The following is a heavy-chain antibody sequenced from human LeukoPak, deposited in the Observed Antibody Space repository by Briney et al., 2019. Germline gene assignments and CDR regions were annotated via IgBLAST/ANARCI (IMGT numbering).Heavy chain of an antibody. CDR1: GGSISSSNW. CDR2: IYHSGST. D-gene: IGHD3-9*01. V-gene: IGHV4-4*02. CDR3: ARRKGDFDWLLSFDY. J-gene: IGHJ4*02. Sequence: SGTLSLTCAVSGGSISSSNWWSWFRQPPGKGLEWIGEIYHSGSTNYNPSLKSRVTISVDKSREQFSLKLSSVTAADTAVYYCARRKGDFDWLLSFDYWGQGTLVTVSS.